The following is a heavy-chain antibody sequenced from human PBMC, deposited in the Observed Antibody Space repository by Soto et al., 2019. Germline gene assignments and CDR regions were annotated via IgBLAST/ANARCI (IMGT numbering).Heavy chain of an antibody. Sequence: SETLSLTCTVSGGSISSYYWSWIRQPPGKGLEWIGYIYYSGSTNYNPSLKSRVTISVDTSKNQFSLKLSSVTAADTAVYYCARNLRRRELLYYGMDVWGQGTTVTVSS. J-gene: IGHJ6*02. V-gene: IGHV4-59*01. CDR2: IYYSGST. D-gene: IGHD1-26*01. CDR1: GGSISSYY. CDR3: ARNLRRRELLYYGMDV.